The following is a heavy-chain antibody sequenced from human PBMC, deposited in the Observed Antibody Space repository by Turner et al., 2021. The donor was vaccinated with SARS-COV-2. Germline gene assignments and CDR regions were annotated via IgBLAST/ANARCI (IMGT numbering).Heavy chain of an antibody. CDR1: GFTFSSYG. V-gene: IGHV3-30*18. Sequence: QVQLVESGGGVVQPGRSLRLPCAASGFTFSSYGMHWVRLAPGKGLEWVAVTSYDGSNKYYADSVKGRFTISRDNSKNTLYLQMNSLRAEDTAVYYCAKQQGLYSNPMYYFDYWGQGTLVTVSS. CDR2: TSYDGSNK. J-gene: IGHJ4*02. CDR3: AKQQGLYSNPMYYFDY. D-gene: IGHD4-4*01.